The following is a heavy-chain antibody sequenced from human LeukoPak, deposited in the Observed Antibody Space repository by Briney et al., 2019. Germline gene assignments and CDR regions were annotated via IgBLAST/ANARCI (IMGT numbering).Heavy chain of an antibody. CDR2: IWYDGSKK. Sequence: GGSLRLSCAASGFTFNIYGMHWVRQAPGKGREGGAFIWYDGSKKYYADSVKGRFTIYRDNSKNMVSLEMNSLRTEDTAVYYCAKDVNAYCSGDCSDYWGQGTLVTVSS. D-gene: IGHD2-21*01. CDR3: AKDVNAYCSGDCSDY. V-gene: IGHV3-30*02. J-gene: IGHJ4*02. CDR1: GFTFNIYG.